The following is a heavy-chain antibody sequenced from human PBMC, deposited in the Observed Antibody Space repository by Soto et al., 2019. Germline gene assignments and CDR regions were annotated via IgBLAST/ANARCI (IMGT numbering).Heavy chain of an antibody. CDR3: AKEVGPYYDTPNAFDI. J-gene: IGHJ3*02. CDR1: GFTFDDYA. D-gene: IGHD3-22*01. CDR2: ISGDGGST. Sequence: GESLKISCAASGFTFDDYAMHWVRQAPGKGLEWVSLISGDGGSTYYADSVKGRFTISRDNSKNSLYLQMNSLRTEDTALYYCAKEVGPYYDTPNAFDIWGQGTMVTVSS. V-gene: IGHV3-43*02.